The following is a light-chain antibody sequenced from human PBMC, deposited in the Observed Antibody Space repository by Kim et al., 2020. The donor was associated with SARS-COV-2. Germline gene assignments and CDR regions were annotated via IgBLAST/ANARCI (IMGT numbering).Light chain of an antibody. V-gene: IGKV3-20*01. CDR3: QQYGSSPLT. CDR2: GAS. CDR1: QSVSSNY. Sequence: PGERATLSCRASQSVSSNYLAWYQQKPGQAPRLLIYGASSRATDIPDRFSGSGSGTDFTLTISRLEPEDFAVYSCQQYGSSPLTFGGGTKVEIK. J-gene: IGKJ4*01.